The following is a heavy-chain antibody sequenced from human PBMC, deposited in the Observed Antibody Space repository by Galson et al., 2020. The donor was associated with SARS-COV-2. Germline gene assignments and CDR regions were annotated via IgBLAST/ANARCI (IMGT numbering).Heavy chain of an antibody. Sequence: GGSLRLSCAASGFTFSSYAMSWVRQAPGKGLEWVSAISGSGGSTYYADSVKGRFTISRDNSKNTLYLQMNSLRAEDTAVYYCAKGMVAAKPLTNWFDPWGQGTLVTVSS. D-gene: IGHD2-15*01. J-gene: IGHJ5*02. CDR1: GFTFSSYA. CDR2: ISGSGGST. V-gene: IGHV3-23*01. CDR3: AKGMVAAKPLTNWFDP.